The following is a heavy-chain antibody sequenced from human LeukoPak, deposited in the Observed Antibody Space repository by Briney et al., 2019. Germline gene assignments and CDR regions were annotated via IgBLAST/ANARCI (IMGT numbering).Heavy chain of an antibody. CDR3: ARNWGSYAFDI. J-gene: IGHJ3*02. CDR2: IYYSGSS. D-gene: IGHD7-27*01. Sequence: SETLSLTCTVSGGSISSYYWSWIRQPPGKGLEWIGYIYYSGSSNYNPSLKSRVTISVDRSENQFSLRLSSVTAADTAVYYCARNWGSYAFDIWGQGAMVSVSS. V-gene: IGHV4-59*08. CDR1: GGSISSYY.